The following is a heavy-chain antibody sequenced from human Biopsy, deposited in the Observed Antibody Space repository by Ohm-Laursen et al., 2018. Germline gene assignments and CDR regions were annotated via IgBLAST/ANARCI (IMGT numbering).Heavy chain of an antibody. D-gene: IGHD3-9*01. CDR1: GYSFTSYY. CDR3: ARVPAYPSIDGYYGLDL. Sequence: ASVKVSCKASGYSFTSYYMHWVRQAPGHGLEWMGWINPNSGNANYAQSFQGRLTVTRDTSISTAYMELTSLTFDDAAIYYCARVPAYPSIDGYYGLDLWGQGTTVIVSS. V-gene: IGHV1-2*02. CDR2: INPNSGNA. J-gene: IGHJ6*02.